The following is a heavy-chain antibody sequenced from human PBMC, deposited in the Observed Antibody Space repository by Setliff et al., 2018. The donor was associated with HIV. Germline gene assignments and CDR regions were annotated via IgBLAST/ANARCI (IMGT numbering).Heavy chain of an antibody. CDR1: GHSTSTYF. D-gene: IGHD2-21*02. J-gene: IGHJ4*02. Sequence: ETLSLTCTVSGHSTSTYFWSWIRQPAGKGLEWIGRIYPSGATNYNPSLKSRVTMSVDMSRNQFSLKLSSVTAADTAVYYCARIRGDYFFDYWGQGTLVTVSS. V-gene: IGHV4-4*07. CDR3: ARIRGDYFFDY. CDR2: IYPSGAT.